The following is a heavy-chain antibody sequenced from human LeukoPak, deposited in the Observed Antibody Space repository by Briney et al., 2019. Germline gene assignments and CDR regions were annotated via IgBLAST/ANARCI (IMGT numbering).Heavy chain of an antibody. V-gene: IGHV3-7*01. CDR2: VKKDGNQ. J-gene: IGHJ4*02. Sequence: GGSLRLSCAASGFTFTRHWMGWVRQAPGKGLEWVASVKKDGNQYSMDSVKGRFIISRDNARNSLSLQMSSLRVEDTAIYFCARGPDYGDRLDYFDYWGQGTLVTVSS. CDR3: ARGPDYGDRLDYFDY. D-gene: IGHD4-17*01. CDR1: GFTFTRHW.